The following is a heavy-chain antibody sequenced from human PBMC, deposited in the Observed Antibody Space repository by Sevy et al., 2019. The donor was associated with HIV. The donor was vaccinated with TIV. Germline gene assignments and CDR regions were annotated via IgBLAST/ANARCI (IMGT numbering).Heavy chain of an antibody. Sequence: SETLSLTCPVSGDSINTYYWSWIRQPPGKGLEWIGHVSHSGNTNYNPALKSPFSMSVDTYTNQFSLEVKSVTAADTAVYYCARLRWDLVVVPGATPGCYFDSWGQGTLVTVSS. CDR3: ARLRWDLVVVPGATPGCYFDS. V-gene: IGHV4-59*08. CDR1: GDSINTYY. D-gene: IGHD2-2*02. CDR2: VSHSGNT. J-gene: IGHJ4*02.